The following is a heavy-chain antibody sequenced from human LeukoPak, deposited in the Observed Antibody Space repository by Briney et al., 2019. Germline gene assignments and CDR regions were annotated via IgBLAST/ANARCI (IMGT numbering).Heavy chain of an antibody. D-gene: IGHD6-6*01. CDR1: GFTFASYS. J-gene: IGHJ4*02. Sequence: PGGSLRLSCAASGFTFASYSMSWVRQAPGGGLEWVSGVTSGSGENTFYADSVKGRFTISRDNSKNTLYLQMNSLRVDDTAVYYCVKGGSSSSEGGWGQGTLVTVSS. CDR3: VKGGSSSSEGG. V-gene: IGHV3-23*01. CDR2: VTSGSGENT.